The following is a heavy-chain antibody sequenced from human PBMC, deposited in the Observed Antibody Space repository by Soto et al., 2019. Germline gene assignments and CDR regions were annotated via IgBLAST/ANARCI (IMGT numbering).Heavy chain of an antibody. CDR1: GGSISSSSYY. V-gene: IGHV4-39*01. Sequence: SETLSLSCTVSGGSISSSSYYGGWIRQPPGKWLEWIGSIYYSGSTYYNPSLKSRVTISVDTSKNQFSLKLSSVTAADTAVYYCARHELGVSYDSSGYYPPGAFDIWGQGTMVTVSS. J-gene: IGHJ3*02. CDR2: IYYSGST. CDR3: ARHELGVSYDSSGYYPPGAFDI. D-gene: IGHD3-22*01.